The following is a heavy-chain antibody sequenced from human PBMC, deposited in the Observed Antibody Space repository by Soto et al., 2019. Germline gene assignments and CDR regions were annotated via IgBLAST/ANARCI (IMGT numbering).Heavy chain of an antibody. CDR3: ARNGANYDVLTGYYDYFYHGMDV. V-gene: IGHV3-21*01. Sequence: PGGSLRLSCAASGLTFSSYAMNWVRQAPGRGLEWASSITASGSAIYYTDSVKGRFTISRDNARNSLFLQMNSLRAEDTAVYFCARNGANYDVLTGYYDYFYHGMDVWGQGTTVTVSS. D-gene: IGHD3-9*01. CDR1: GLTFSSYA. CDR2: ITASGSAI. J-gene: IGHJ6*02.